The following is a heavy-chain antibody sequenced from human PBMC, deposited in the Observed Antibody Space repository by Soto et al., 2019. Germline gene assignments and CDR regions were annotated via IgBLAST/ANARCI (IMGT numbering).Heavy chain of an antibody. CDR2: ISGSGGST. V-gene: IGHV3-23*01. J-gene: IGHJ4*02. D-gene: IGHD3-22*01. Sequence: PGGSLRLSCAASGFTFSSYAMSWVRQAPGKGLEWVSAISGSGGSTYYADSVKGRFTISRDNSKNTLYLQMNSLRAEDTAVYYCAKDRLGYYDSSGYQFDYWGQGTLVTVSS. CDR1: GFTFSSYA. CDR3: AKDRLGYYDSSGYQFDY.